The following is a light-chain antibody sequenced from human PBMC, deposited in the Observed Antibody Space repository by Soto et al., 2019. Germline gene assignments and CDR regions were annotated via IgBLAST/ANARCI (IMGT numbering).Light chain of an antibody. V-gene: IGKV3-15*01. J-gene: IGKJ3*01. CDR2: GAS. CDR1: QSVSSN. Sequence: EIVMTQSPATLSVSPGERATLSCRASQSVSSNLAWYQQKPGQAPRLLIYGASTRATGIPARFSGSGSGTDSTPTSSILQHEDFAVYYCQQYNNWPFTFGPGTKVDIK. CDR3: QQYNNWPFT.